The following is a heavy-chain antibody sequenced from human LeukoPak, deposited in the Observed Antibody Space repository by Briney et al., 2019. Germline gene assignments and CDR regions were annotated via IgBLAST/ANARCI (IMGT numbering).Heavy chain of an antibody. CDR1: GFTLSNAW. CDR3: AKDAYYYDRSLAD. V-gene: IGHV3-23*01. D-gene: IGHD3-22*01. CDR2: ISGSGGST. J-gene: IGHJ4*02. Sequence: GGSLRLSCAASGFTLSNAWMSWVRQAPGKGLEWVSGISGSGGSTYYADSVKGRFTISRDNSKNTLYVQMNSLRAEDTAVYYCAKDAYYYDRSLADWGQGTLVTVSS.